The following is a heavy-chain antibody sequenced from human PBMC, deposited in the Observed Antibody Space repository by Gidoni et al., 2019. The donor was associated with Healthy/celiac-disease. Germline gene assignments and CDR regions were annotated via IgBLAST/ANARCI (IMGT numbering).Heavy chain of an antibody. CDR3: ARAPRGGGDSDAFDI. CDR2: IYSGGST. D-gene: IGHD2-21*02. J-gene: IGHJ3*02. CDR1: GFTVSSNY. Sequence: EVQLVETGGGLIQPGGSLRLSCAASGFTVSSNYMSWVRQAPGKGLEWVSVIYSGGSTYYADSVKGRFTISRDNSKNTLYLQMNSLRAEDTAVYYCARAPRGGGDSDAFDIWGQGTMVTVSS. V-gene: IGHV3-53*02.